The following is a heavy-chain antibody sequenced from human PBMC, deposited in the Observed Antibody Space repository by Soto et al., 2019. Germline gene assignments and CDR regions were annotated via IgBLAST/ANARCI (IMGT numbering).Heavy chain of an antibody. CDR3: AKDGVTGSYYWPFDY. D-gene: IGHD1-26*01. CDR1: GFTFSSYA. V-gene: IGHV3-23*01. Sequence: GGSLRLSCAASGFTFSSYAMSWVRQAPGKGLEWVSAISGSGGSTYYADSVKGRFTISRDNSKNTLYLQMNSLGAEDTAVYYCAKDGVTGSYYWPFDYWGQGTLVTVSS. CDR2: ISGSGGST. J-gene: IGHJ4*02.